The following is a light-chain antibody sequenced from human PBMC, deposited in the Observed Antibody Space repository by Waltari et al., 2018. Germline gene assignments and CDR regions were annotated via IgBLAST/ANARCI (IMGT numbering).Light chain of an antibody. CDR2: AAS. CDR3: QQSCNGIT. Sequence: DIQMTQSPSSLSASVGDRVTITCRASQSISSYLNWYQQRPGKAPNLLIYAASNLQSGVPSRFSGSGSGTDFTLTISSLQPEDFATYYCQQSCNGITFGGGTKVE. CDR1: QSISSY. V-gene: IGKV1-39*01. J-gene: IGKJ4*01.